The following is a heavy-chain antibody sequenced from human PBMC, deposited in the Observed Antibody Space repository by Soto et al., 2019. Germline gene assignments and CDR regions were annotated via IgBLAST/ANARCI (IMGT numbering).Heavy chain of an antibody. CDR1: GGSISSSNW. CDR2: IYHSGST. CDR3: ARASPNCSSTSCYGGGMDV. V-gene: IGHV4-4*02. D-gene: IGHD2-2*01. Sequence: QVQLQESGPGLVKPSGTLSLTCAVSGGSISSSNWWSWVRQPPGKGLEWIGEIYHSGSTNYNPSLKSRVTISVDKSKNQFSLKLSSVTAADTAVYYCARASPNCSSTSCYGGGMDVWGQGTTVTVSS. J-gene: IGHJ6*02.